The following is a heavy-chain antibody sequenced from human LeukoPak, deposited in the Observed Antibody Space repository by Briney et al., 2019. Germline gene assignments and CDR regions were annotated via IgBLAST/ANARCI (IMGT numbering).Heavy chain of an antibody. CDR2: ISGSGGIT. Sequence: GGSLRLSCAASGFTFSSYAMSWVRQAPGKGLEWVSGISGSGGITYYADSVKCRFTISRENFNNPLYLQMHCLRAEETPVYFCAKGGGIVGPFDYWGQGPLVTVSS. CDR1: GFTFSSYA. D-gene: IGHD2-15*01. CDR3: AKGGGIVGPFDY. J-gene: IGHJ4*02. V-gene: IGHV3-23*01.